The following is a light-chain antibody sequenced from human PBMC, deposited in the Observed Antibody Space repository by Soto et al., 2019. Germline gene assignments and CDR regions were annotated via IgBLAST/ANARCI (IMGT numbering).Light chain of an antibody. CDR3: QQNYRATPWT. J-gene: IGKJ1*01. CDR2: AAS. CDR1: QSISRY. V-gene: IGKV1-39*01. Sequence: DIQTTQSPSSLSASGGDRITITCRASQSISRYLNWYQHKPGKAPKLLINAASSLERGVPPRFSGGGSGTDFTLNISSLQPDDFATYYCQQNYRATPWTFGKGTKVDIK.